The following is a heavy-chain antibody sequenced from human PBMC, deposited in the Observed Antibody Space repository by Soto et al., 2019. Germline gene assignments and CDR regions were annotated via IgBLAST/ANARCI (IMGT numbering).Heavy chain of an antibody. CDR1: GYTFTSYY. CDR3: ARGLSGRYCSSTSCYKPDYYYYVMDV. V-gene: IGHV1-46*01. D-gene: IGHD2-2*02. J-gene: IGHJ6*02. CDR2: INPSGGST. Sequence: ASVKVSCKASGYTFTSYYMHWVRQAPGQGLEWMGIINPSGGSTSYAQKFQGRVTMTRDTSTSPVYMELSSLRSEDTAVYYCARGLSGRYCSSTSCYKPDYYYYVMDVWGQGTTVTVSS.